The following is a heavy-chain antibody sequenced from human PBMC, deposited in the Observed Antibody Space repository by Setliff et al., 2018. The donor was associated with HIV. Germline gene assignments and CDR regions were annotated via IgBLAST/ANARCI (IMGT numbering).Heavy chain of an antibody. D-gene: IGHD3-22*01. CDR2: FYTSGST. CDR3: ARGGYYDSSGKDYYYYYMDV. CDR1: GGSISSYY. V-gene: IGHV4-4*07. Sequence: PSETLSLTCTVSGGSISSYYWSWIRQPAGKGLEWIGRFYTSGSTNYNPSLKSRVTMSVDTSKNQFSLKVRYVTAADTAIYYCARGGYYDSSGKDYYYYYMDVWGKGTTVTVSS. J-gene: IGHJ6*03.